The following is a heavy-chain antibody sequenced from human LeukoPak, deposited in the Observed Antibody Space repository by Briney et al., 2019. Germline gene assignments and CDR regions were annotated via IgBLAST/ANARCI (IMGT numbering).Heavy chain of an antibody. J-gene: IGHJ3*02. CDR2: INHSGST. D-gene: IGHD3-22*01. V-gene: IGHV4-34*01. CDR3: ARRLVDYDSSVPGDDAFDI. CDR1: GGSFSGYY. Sequence: PSETLSLTCAVYGGSFSGYYWSWIRQPPGKGLEWIGEINHSGSTNYNPSLKSRVTISVDTSKNQFSLKLSSVTAADTAVYYCARRLVDYDSSVPGDDAFDIWGQGTMVTVSS.